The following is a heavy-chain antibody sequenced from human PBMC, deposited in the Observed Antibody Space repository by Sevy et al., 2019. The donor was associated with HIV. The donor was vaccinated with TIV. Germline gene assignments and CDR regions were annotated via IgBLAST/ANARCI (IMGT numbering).Heavy chain of an antibody. D-gene: IGHD6-13*01. Sequence: GGSLRLSCAASGFTFSSYWMSWVRQAPGKGLEWVANIKQDGSEKYYVDSVKGRFTISRDNAKNSLYLQMNSLRAEDTAVYYCARQFLYSSSWKAGYFDYWGQGTLVTVSS. CDR2: IKQDGSEK. CDR1: GFTFSSYW. V-gene: IGHV3-7*01. J-gene: IGHJ4*02. CDR3: ARQFLYSSSWKAGYFDY.